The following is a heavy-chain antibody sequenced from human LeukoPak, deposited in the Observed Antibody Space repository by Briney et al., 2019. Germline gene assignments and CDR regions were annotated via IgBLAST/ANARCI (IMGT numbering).Heavy chain of an antibody. J-gene: IGHJ4*02. V-gene: IGHV3-21*01. CDR1: GFIFSDYS. CDR2: ISISGSSI. Sequence: GGSLRLSCAASGFIFSDYSMNWVRQAPGRGLEWVASISISGSSIYYADSVKGRFTISRDNAKNSLYLQMNSLRAEDTAVYYCARDLYRIVVVPHYFDYWGQGTLVTVSS. D-gene: IGHD3-22*01. CDR3: ARDLYRIVVVPHYFDY.